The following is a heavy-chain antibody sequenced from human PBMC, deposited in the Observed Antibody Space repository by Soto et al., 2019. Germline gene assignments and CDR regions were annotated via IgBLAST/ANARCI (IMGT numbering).Heavy chain of an antibody. CDR2: ISSNGGST. V-gene: IGHV3-64D*08. CDR3: VKDQGSGSYFTAPNYYYYYMAV. J-gene: IGHJ6*03. D-gene: IGHD3-10*01. Sequence: GGSQRLSCSASGFTFSSYAMHWVRQAPGKGLEYVSAISSNGGSTYYADSVKGRFTISRDNSKNTLYLQMSSLRAEDTAVYYCVKDQGSGSYFTAPNYYYYYMAVWGKGTTVTVSS. CDR1: GFTFSSYA.